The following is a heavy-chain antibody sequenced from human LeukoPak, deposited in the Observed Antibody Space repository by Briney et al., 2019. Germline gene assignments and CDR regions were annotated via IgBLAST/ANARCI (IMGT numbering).Heavy chain of an antibody. CDR1: GYSFTSYW. D-gene: IGHD3-10*01. J-gene: IGHJ4*02. Sequence: GESLKISCQGSGYSFTSYWIGWVRQMPGKGLEWMGIIYPGDSDTRYSPSFQGQVTIPADKSISTAYLQWSSLKASDTAMYYCAIDTNNYYGSGSFDYWGQGTLVTVSS. V-gene: IGHV5-51*01. CDR3: AIDTNNYYGSGSFDY. CDR2: IYPGDSDT.